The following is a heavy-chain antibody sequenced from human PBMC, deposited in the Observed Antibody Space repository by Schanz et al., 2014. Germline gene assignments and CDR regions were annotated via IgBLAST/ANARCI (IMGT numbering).Heavy chain of an antibody. Sequence: EVQLVESGGGLVQPGGSLRLSCATSGFTLNNAWMHWVRQVPGKGLVWVSRIKSDGSSTSYADSVKGRFTISRDNAKNTLYMQRNSLRAEDSAVYYCARPALWCGDNCFDPWGQGTLVTVSS. V-gene: IGHV3-74*02. J-gene: IGHJ5*02. CDR2: IKSDGSST. CDR1: GFTLNNAW. D-gene: IGHD3-10*01. CDR3: ARPALWCGDNCFDP.